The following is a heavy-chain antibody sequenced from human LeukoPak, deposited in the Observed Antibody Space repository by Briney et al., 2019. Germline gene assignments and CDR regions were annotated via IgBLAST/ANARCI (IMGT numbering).Heavy chain of an antibody. CDR1: GGSISSGGYY. CDR3: ASASLNIYAFDI. CDR2: IYYSGST. Sequence: PSETLSLTCTVSGGSISSGGYYWSWIRQHPGKGLEWIGYIYYSGSTKYKPSLKSRATISVHTSKNQFSLKLSSVTSADTAVYYCASASLNIYAFDIWGQGTMVTVSS. D-gene: IGHD2/OR15-2a*01. V-gene: IGHV4-61*08. J-gene: IGHJ3*02.